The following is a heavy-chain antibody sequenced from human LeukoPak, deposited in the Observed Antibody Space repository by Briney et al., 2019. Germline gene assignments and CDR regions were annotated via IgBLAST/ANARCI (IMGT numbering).Heavy chain of an antibody. Sequence: PSETLSLTCTVSGGSISSGSYYWSWIRQPAGKGLEWIGRIYTSGSTNYNPSLKSRVTISVDTSRNRFSLKLSSVTAADTAVYYCARDEGWSGFDIWGQGTMVTVSS. V-gene: IGHV4-61*02. CDR1: GGSISSGSYY. CDR3: ARDEGWSGFDI. D-gene: IGHD3-3*01. CDR2: IYTSGST. J-gene: IGHJ3*02.